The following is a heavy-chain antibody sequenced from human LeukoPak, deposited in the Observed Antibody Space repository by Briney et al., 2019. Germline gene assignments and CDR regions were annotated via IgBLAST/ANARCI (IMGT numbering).Heavy chain of an antibody. D-gene: IGHD3-10*01. CDR2: IYYSGST. CDR1: GGSISSYY. V-gene: IGHV4-59*01. CDR3: ARERSYYDNWFDP. J-gene: IGHJ5*02. Sequence: SETLSLTCTVSGGSISSYYWSWIRQPPGKGPEWIGYIYYSGSTNYNPSLKSRVTISVDTSKNQFSLKLSSVTAADTAVYYCARERSYYDNWFDPWGQGTLVTVSS.